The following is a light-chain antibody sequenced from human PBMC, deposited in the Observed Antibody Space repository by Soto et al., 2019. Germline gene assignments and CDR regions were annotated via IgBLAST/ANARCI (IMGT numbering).Light chain of an antibody. CDR3: VSFAGGTYV. V-gene: IGLV2-8*01. CDR1: SSDVGAYIF. Sequence: QSVLTQPPSASGSPGQSVTISCTGTSSDVGAYIFVSWYQQHPGKAPKLMIYDVNRRPPGVPDRFFGSKSGNTASLTVSGLQAKDEADYYCVSFAGGTYVFGTGTKLTVL. CDR2: DVN. J-gene: IGLJ1*01.